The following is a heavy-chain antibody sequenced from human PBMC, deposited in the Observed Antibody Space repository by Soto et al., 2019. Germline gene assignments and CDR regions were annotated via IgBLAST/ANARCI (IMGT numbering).Heavy chain of an antibody. V-gene: IGHV2-5*02. CDR1: GFSLSTSGVG. D-gene: IGHD3-9*01. CDR2: IYWDDDK. Sequence: SGPTLVNPTQTPPLTSTFSGFSLSTSGVGVGWIRQPPGKALEWLALIYWDDDKRYSPSLKSRLTIAKDTSKNLVVLAMTNMDPVDTGTYYCAYRXVWQPFDWSLGWFDPWGQGTLVTVSS. CDR3: AYRXVWQPFDWSLGWFDP. J-gene: IGHJ5*02.